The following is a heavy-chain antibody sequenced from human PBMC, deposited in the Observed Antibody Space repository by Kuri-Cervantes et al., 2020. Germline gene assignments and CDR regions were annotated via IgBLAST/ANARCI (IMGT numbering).Heavy chain of an antibody. CDR2: IWYDGSNK. V-gene: IGHV3-30*02. CDR1: GFTFSSYG. CDR3: AKDPYSSGWYYFDY. Sequence: GESLKISCAASGFTFSSYGMHWVRQAPGKGLEWVAVIWYDGSNKYYADSVKGRFTISRDNSKNTLYLQMNSLRAEDTAVYYCAKDPYSSGWYYFDYWGQGTLVTVSS. J-gene: IGHJ4*02. D-gene: IGHD6-19*01.